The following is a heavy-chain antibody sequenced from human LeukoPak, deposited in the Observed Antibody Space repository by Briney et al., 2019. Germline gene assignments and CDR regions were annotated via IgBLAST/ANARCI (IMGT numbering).Heavy chain of an antibody. V-gene: IGHV4-34*01. CDR1: GGSFSGYY. J-gene: IGHJ4*02. CDR3: ATSGRDFWSGLLYGGDYFDY. D-gene: IGHD3-3*01. Sequence: SETLSLTCAVYGGSFSGYYWSWIRQPPGKGLEWIGEINHSGSTNYNPSLKSRVTISVDTSKNQFSLKLSSVTAADTAVYYCATSGRDFWSGLLYGGDYFDYWGQGTLVTVSS. CDR2: INHSGST.